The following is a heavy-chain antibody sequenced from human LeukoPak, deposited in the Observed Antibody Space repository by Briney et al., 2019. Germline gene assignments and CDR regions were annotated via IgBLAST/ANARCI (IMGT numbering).Heavy chain of an antibody. CDR3: AREVWNDANYFGMDV. D-gene: IGHD1-1*01. CDR2: INSDGSWT. Sequence: GGSLRLSCAASGNYWMHWVRQAPGKGLLWVSHINSDGSWTSYADSVKGRFTLSRDNSKNTLYLQMNSLRAEDTAVYYCAREVWNDANYFGMDVWGRGTTVTVSS. J-gene: IGHJ6*02. V-gene: IGHV3-74*01. CDR1: GNYW.